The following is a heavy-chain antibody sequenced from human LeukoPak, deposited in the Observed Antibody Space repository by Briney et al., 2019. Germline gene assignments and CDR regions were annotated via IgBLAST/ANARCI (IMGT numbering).Heavy chain of an antibody. J-gene: IGHJ1*01. CDR2: ISSSGNSI. V-gene: IGHV3-48*03. CDR3: ARGRFGSC. CDR1: GFTFSGYG. D-gene: IGHD6-13*01. Sequence: GGSLRLSCTASGFTFSGYGMNWVRQAPGKGLEWVSYISSSGNSIYYADSVKGRFTISRDNAKNSLYLQMNSLRAEDMAVYYCARGRFGSCWGQGTLVTVSS.